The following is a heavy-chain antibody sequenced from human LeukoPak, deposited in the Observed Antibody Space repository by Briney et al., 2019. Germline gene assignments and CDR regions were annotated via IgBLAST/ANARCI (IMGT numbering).Heavy chain of an antibody. CDR2: IYYSGST. D-gene: IGHD3-9*01. Sequence: PSETLSLTCTVSGGSISSSSYYWGWIRQPPGKGLEWIGSIYYSGSTYYNPSLKSRVTISVDTSKNQFSLKLSSVTAADTAVYYCARGRDYDILTGYYPLYFDYWGQGTLVTVSS. CDR3: ARGRDYDILTGYYPLYFDY. CDR1: GGSISSSSYY. J-gene: IGHJ4*02. V-gene: IGHV4-39*07.